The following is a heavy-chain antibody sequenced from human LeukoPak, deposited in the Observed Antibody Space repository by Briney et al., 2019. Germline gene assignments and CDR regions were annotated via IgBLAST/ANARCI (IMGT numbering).Heavy chain of an antibody. D-gene: IGHD3-9*01. Sequence: GGSLRLSCAASGFTFSSYSMNWVRQAPGKGLEWVSSISSSSSYIYYADSVKGRFTISRDNAKNSLYLQMNSLRAEDTAVYYCARDGDILTGYYPHYYMDVWGKGTTVTVSS. CDR3: ARDGDILTGYYPHYYMDV. V-gene: IGHV3-21*01. CDR2: ISSSSSYI. J-gene: IGHJ6*03. CDR1: GFTFSSYS.